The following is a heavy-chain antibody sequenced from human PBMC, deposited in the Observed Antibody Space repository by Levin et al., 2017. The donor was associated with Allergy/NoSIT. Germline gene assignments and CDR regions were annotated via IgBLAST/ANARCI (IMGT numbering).Heavy chain of an antibody. CDR1: GFTFSNHW. J-gene: IGHJ4*02. D-gene: IGHD5-12*01. CDR2: INQGGSEK. Sequence: GGSLRLSCDVSGFTFSNHWMSWVRQAPGKGLEWVANINQGGSEKYYVDSVRGRFTMSRDYARNSLHLQMNSLRAEDTGVYYCAKGHGAYAATVDIWGQGTRVTVSS. V-gene: IGHV3-7*05. CDR3: AKGHGAYAATVDI.